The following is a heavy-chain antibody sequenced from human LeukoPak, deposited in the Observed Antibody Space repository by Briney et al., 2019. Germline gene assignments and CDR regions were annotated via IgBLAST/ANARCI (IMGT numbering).Heavy chain of an antibody. CDR1: GYTFTSYY. V-gene: IGHV1-2*02. J-gene: IGHJ3*02. CDR3: AREHYGDYFSGAFDI. CDR2: VIPYSGGT. Sequence: ASVKVSCKASGYTFTSYYVYWVRQAPGQGLEWMGWVIPYSGGTDYAQKFQARVTMTRDTSISTAYMELIGLRSDDTAVYYCAREHYGDYFSGAFDIWGQGTMVTVSS. D-gene: IGHD4-17*01.